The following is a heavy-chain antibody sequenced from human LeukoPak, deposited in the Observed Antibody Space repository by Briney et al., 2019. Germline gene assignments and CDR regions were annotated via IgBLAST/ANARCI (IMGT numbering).Heavy chain of an antibody. J-gene: IGHJ6*02. D-gene: IGHD6-13*01. CDR2: ISAYNGNT. CDR3: ARNKPGYSSSWLYYYYGMDV. CDR1: GYTFTSYG. V-gene: IGHV1-18*01. Sequence: ASVTVSCKASGYTFTSYGISWVRQPPGQGLEWIGWISAYNGNTNYAQKLQGRVTMTTDTSTSTAYMELRSLRSDDTAVYYCARNKPGYSSSWLYYYYGMDVWGQGTTVTVSS.